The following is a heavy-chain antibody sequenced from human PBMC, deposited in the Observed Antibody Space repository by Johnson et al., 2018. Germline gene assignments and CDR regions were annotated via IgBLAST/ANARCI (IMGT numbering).Heavy chain of an antibody. J-gene: IGHJ6*03. CDR1: GFTFSSYG. V-gene: IGHV3-30*18. D-gene: IGHD3-16*01. CDR3: AKDLASFRFWGDYMDV. CDR2: ISYDGSNN. Sequence: QVQLVESGGGVVQPGRSLRLSCAASGFTFSSYGMHWVRQAPGKGLEWVAVISYDGSNNNHADSVKGRFTISSDNSKNMLYLKMNSLSVEDTAVYYCAKDLASFRFWGDYMDVWVKGTTVTVSS.